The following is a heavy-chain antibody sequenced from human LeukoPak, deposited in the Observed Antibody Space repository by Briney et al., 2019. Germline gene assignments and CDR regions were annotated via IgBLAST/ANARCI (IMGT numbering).Heavy chain of an antibody. Sequence: GGSLRLSCAASGFTFSGYGMSWVRQAPGKGLKWVSAISGSGGSTYYAYSVKGRITISRDNSKNTLYLQMNTLRAEDTAVYYCAKGVGYCSGGSCQQFDYWGQGTLVTVSS. CDR2: ISGSGGST. D-gene: IGHD2-15*01. CDR3: AKGVGYCSGGSCQQFDY. CDR1: GFTFSGYG. J-gene: IGHJ4*02. V-gene: IGHV3-23*01.